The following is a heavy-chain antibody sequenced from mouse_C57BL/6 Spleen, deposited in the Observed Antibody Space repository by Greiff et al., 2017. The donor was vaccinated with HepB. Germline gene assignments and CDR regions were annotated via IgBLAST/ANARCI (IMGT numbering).Heavy chain of an antibody. CDR2: INPSSGYT. CDR1: GYTFTSYT. CDR3: ARSGSSDYYAMDY. Sequence: VQLQQSGAELARPGASVKMSCKASGYTFTSYTMHWVKQRPGQGLEWIGYINPSSGYTKYNQKFKDKATLTADNSTSTAYMQLSSLTSEDSAVYYCARSGSSDYYAMDYWGQGTSVPVSS. V-gene: IGHV1-4*01. J-gene: IGHJ4*01. D-gene: IGHD1-1*01.